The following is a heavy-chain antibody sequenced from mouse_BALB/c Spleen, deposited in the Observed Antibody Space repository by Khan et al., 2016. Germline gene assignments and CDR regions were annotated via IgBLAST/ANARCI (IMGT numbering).Heavy chain of an antibody. CDR2: ISNGGGST. CDR1: GFTFSDYY. D-gene: IGHD1-2*01. J-gene: IGHJ3*01. V-gene: IGHV5-12*02. CDR3: ARSIHYYGYVTY. Sequence: EVELVESGGGLVQPGGSLKLSCATSGFTFSDYYMYWVRQTPEKRLEWVAYISNGGGSTYYPATVKGRFTISRDTAKNTLYLQMSRLKSEDTAMYYCARSIHYYGYVTYWGQGTLVTVSA.